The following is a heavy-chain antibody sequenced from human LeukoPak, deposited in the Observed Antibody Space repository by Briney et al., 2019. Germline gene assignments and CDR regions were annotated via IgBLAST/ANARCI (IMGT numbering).Heavy chain of an antibody. Sequence: PGGSLRLSCAASGFTFSSYGMHWVRQAPGKGLEWVAVIWYDGSNEYYADSVKGRFTISRDNSKNTLYLQMNSLRAEDTAVYYCARDPASRGCSGGSCYLNNNWFDPWGQGTLVTVSS. D-gene: IGHD2-15*01. CDR1: GFTFSSYG. V-gene: IGHV3-33*01. CDR2: IWYDGSNE. CDR3: ARDPASRGCSGGSCYLNNNWFDP. J-gene: IGHJ5*02.